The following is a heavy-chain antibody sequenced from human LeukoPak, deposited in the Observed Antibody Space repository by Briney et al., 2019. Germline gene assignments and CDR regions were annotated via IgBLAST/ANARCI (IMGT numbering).Heavy chain of an antibody. CDR2: IYSSGST. CDR3: ARVRYGGTYDY. CDR1: GGSISSYY. V-gene: IGHV4-4*07. D-gene: IGHD4/OR15-4a*01. Sequence: SETLPLTCTVSGGSISSYYWSWIRQPAGKGLEWIGRIYSSGSTNYNPSLKSRVTISVDTSNNQFSLKLSSVTAADTAVYYCARVRYGGTYDYWGQGTLVTVSS. J-gene: IGHJ4*02.